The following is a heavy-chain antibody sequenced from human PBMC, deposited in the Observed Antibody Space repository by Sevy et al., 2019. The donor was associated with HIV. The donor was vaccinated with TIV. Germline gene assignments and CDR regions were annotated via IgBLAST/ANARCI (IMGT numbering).Heavy chain of an antibody. CDR2: LSFGCGKI. V-gene: IGHV3-23*01. CDR1: GFAFYDYS. Sequence: GGSLRLSCAASGFAFYDYSMSWIRQAPGKGLEWVATLSFGCGKINYADSVKGRCTISRDNSKNSFYLQMDNLRVEDTALYYCAGEGCTRPHDYWGQGTRVTVSS. CDR3: AGEGCTRPHDY. D-gene: IGHD2-8*01. J-gene: IGHJ4*02.